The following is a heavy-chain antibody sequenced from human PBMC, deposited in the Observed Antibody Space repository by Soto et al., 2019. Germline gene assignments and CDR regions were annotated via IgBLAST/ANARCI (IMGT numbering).Heavy chain of an antibody. D-gene: IGHD2-15*01. CDR2: IYYSGST. CDR3: ARGPVVVVAATSFWFDP. Sequence: QVQLQESGPGLVKPSQTLSLTCTVSGGSISSGGYYWSWIRQHPGKGLEWIGYIYYSGSTYYNPSLKSRVTISVDTSKNQFSLKLSSVTAADTAVYYCARGPVVVVAATSFWFDPWGQGTLVTVSS. CDR1: GGSISSGGYY. J-gene: IGHJ5*02. V-gene: IGHV4-31*03.